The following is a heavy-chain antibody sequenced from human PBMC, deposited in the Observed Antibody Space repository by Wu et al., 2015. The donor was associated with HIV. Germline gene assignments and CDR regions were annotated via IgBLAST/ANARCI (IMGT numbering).Heavy chain of an antibody. J-gene: IGHJ5*02. CDR3: ARVRTHSSGWPHNWFDP. Sequence: QIQLVQSGAEVKKPGASVKVSCKASGYTFTSYGINWVRQAPGQGLELMGWISTLYGNTDYTQKFQGRVTITTERSTTTVYMDLRDLRSDDTAVYFCARVRTHSSGWPHNWFDPWGQGTLVTVSS. V-gene: IGHV1-18*01. CDR2: ISTLYGNT. D-gene: IGHD6-19*01. CDR1: GYTFTSYG.